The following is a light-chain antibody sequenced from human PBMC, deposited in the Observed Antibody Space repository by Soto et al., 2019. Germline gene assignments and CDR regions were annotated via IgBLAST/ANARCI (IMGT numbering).Light chain of an antibody. V-gene: IGLV2-8*01. Sequence: QSALTQPPSASGSPGQSVTISCTGTSSDVGGYKFVSWYQQHPGKAPKLIIYEVSQRPSGVPDRFSASKSGDTASLTVSGLRAEDEADYYCSSYTSSSTRVFGGGTKLTVL. CDR1: SSDVGGYKF. CDR3: SSYTSSSTRV. J-gene: IGLJ2*01. CDR2: EVS.